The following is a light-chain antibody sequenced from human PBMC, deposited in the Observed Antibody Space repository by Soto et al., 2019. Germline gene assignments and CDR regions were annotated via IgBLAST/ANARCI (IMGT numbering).Light chain of an antibody. CDR2: RVS. CDR1: QTITT. CDR3: QQYGNLPLT. V-gene: IGKV3-20*01. J-gene: IGKJ4*01. Sequence: EIVLMQSPGTLSLPPGERATLSCRASQTITTLAWYQRKPGQAPRLLIYRVSSRATGVPDRFSGSGSGTDYTLTISRLEPEDFAVYYCQQYGNLPLTFGGGTKVDIK.